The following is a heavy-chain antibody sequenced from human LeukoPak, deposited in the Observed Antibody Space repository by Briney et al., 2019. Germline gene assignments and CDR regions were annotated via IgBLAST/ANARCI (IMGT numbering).Heavy chain of an antibody. CDR2: ISGSGGRT. D-gene: IGHD3-22*01. V-gene: IGHV3-23*01. CDR1: GFTFSSYA. CDR3: AKVHALANYDSSGYYYYFDY. Sequence: GGSLTLSCAASGFTFSSYAMSWVRQPPGKGLEWVSAISGSGGRTYYADSVKGRLTNSRDDSKNTLYLQMNSLRAEDTAVYYCAKVHALANYDSSGYYYYFDYWGQGTLVTVSS. J-gene: IGHJ4*02.